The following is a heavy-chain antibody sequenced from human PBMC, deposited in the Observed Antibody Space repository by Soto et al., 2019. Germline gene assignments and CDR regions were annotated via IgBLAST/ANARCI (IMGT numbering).Heavy chain of an antibody. J-gene: IGHJ4*02. D-gene: IGHD3-22*01. CDR2: IYWDDDK. CDR1: GFSLSTSGVG. V-gene: IGHV2-5*02. CDR3: VHRRSSGPLDY. Sequence: QITLKESGPTLVEPTQTLTLTCTFSGFSLSTSGVGVGWIRQPPGKALEWLALIYWDDDKRYRPSLKSRLTITKDTSRNQVVLTMTNMDPVDTASYYCVHRRSSGPLDYWGQGTLVTVSS.